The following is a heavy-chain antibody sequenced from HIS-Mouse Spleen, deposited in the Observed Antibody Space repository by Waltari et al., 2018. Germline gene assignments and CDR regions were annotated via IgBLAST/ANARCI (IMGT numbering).Heavy chain of an antibody. CDR3: AREIPYSSSWYDWYFDL. CDR2: IYYSGST. D-gene: IGHD6-13*01. Sequence: QLQLQESGPGLVRPSETLSLTCTVSGGSISSSSYYWGWIRHPPGKGLEWIAIIYYSGSTYSNPSLKSRVTIAVDTSKNQFSLKLSSVTAADTAVYYCAREIPYSSSWYDWYFDLWGRGTLVTVSS. J-gene: IGHJ2*01. V-gene: IGHV4-39*07. CDR1: GGSISSSSYY.